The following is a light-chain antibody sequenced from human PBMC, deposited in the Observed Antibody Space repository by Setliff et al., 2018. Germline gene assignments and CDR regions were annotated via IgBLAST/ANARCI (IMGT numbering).Light chain of an antibody. CDR2: DVT. CDR1: GSDVGTSKY. V-gene: IGLV2-14*03. J-gene: IGLJ1*01. CDR3: SIHRSRGYV. Sequence: QSVLAQPASVSGSPGQSITISCTGTGSDVGTSKYVSWYQQHPGKAPKLIIYDVTTRPSGVSNRFSGSKSGNTASPTISGLQAEDEADYYCSIHRSRGYVFGTGTKVTVL.